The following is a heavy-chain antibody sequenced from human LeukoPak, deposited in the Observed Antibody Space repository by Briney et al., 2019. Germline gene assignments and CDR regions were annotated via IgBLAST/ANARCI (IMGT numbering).Heavy chain of an antibody. CDR1: GYTFTGYY. V-gene: IGHV1-2*02. CDR2: INPNSGGT. Sequence: ASVKVSCKASGYTFTGYYMHWVRKAPGQGREWMGWINPNSGGTNYAQKFQGRVTMTRDTSISTAYMELSRLRSDDTAVYYCALGMDYHDSSGYSIDYWGQGTLVTVSS. J-gene: IGHJ4*02. CDR3: ALGMDYHDSSGYSIDY. D-gene: IGHD3-22*01.